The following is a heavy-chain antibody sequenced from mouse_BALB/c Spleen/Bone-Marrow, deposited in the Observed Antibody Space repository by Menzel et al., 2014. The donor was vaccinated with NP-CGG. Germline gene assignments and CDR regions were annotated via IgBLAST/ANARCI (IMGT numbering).Heavy chain of an antibody. V-gene: IGHV1S126*01. CDR3: ARRDNAPFAY. J-gene: IGHJ3*01. CDR1: GYSFTSYW. D-gene: IGHD1-3*01. CDR2: IDPSDSET. Sequence: QVQLQQSGPQLVRPGASVKISCKASGYSFTSYWMHWVKQRPGQGLEWIGMIDPSDSETKLNQKFKDKATLTVDKSSSTAYLQLSSPTSEDSAVYYCARRDNAPFAYWGQGTLVTVS.